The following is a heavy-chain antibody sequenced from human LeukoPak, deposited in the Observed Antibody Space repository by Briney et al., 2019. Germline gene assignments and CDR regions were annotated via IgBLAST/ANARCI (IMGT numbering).Heavy chain of an antibody. J-gene: IGHJ6*02. CDR2: ISAYNGYT. CDR1: GYTFTNYG. CDR3: ARGGVTMVRGYYYGMDV. D-gene: IGHD3-10*01. V-gene: IGHV1-18*01. Sequence: ASVKVSCKASGYTFTNYGVSWVRQAPGQGLEWMGWISAYNGYTNYAQKFQFRVTMTTDTSTSTAYMELRSLTSDDTAVYYCARGGVTMVRGYYYGMDVWGQGTTVTVSS.